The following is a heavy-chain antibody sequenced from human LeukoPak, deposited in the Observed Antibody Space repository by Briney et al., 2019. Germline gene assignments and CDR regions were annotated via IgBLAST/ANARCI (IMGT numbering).Heavy chain of an antibody. J-gene: IGHJ4*02. Sequence: PSETLSLTCTVSGYSISSGYYWGWIRQPPGKGLEWIGSIYHSGSTYYNPSLKSRFTISVDTSKNQFSLKLSSVTAADTAVYYCARDNSIAAAGMDYWGQGTLVTVSS. CDR3: ARDNSIAAAGMDY. V-gene: IGHV4-38-2*02. CDR1: GYSISSGYY. CDR2: IYHSGST. D-gene: IGHD6-13*01.